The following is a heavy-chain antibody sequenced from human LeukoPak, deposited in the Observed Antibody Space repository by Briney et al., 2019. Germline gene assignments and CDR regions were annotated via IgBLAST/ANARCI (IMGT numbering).Heavy chain of an antibody. CDR1: GGSISSSSYY. V-gene: IGHV4-39*01. D-gene: IGHD3-9*01. J-gene: IGHJ4*02. Sequence: SETLSLTCTVSGGSISSSSYYWGWIRQPPGKGLEWIGSIYYSGSTYYNPSLKSRVTISVDTSKNQFSLKLSSVTAADTAVYYCARLLLRYFDWLLYYFDYWGQGTLVTVSS. CDR3: ARLLLRYFDWLLYYFDY. CDR2: IYYSGST.